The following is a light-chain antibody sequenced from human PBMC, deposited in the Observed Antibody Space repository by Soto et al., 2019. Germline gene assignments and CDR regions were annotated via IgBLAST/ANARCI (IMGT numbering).Light chain of an antibody. Sequence: QAVVTQPPSVSGAPGQRVTISCTEGSSNIGAGYDVHWYQQLPGTAPKLLIHGNSNRPSGVPDRFSGSKSGTSASLAITGLQAEDEADYYCQSYDSSLTSWVFGGGTKLTVL. V-gene: IGLV1-40*01. CDR2: GNS. CDR3: QSYDSSLTSWV. J-gene: IGLJ3*02. CDR1: SSNIGAGYD.